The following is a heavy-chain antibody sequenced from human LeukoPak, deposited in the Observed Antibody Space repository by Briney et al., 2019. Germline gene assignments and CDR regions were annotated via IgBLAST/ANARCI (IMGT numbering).Heavy chain of an antibody. J-gene: IGHJ4*02. CDR1: GYTFTSYG. CDR3: ARDPWYYYGSGSYYSAVFDY. Sequence: ASVKVSCKASGYTFTSYGISWLRQAPGQGLEWMGGISAYNGNTNYAQKLQGRVTMTTDTSTSTAYMELRSLRSDDTAVYYCARDPWYYYGSGSYYSAVFDYWGQGTLVTVSS. V-gene: IGHV1-18*01. CDR2: ISAYNGNT. D-gene: IGHD3-10*01.